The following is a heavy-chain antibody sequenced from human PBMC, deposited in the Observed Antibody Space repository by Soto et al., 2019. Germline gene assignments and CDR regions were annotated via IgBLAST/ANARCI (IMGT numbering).Heavy chain of an antibody. J-gene: IGHJ3*02. Sequence: GGSLRLSCAASGFTFSSYSMNWVRQAPGKGLEWVSYISSSSSTIYYADSVKGRFTISRDNAKNSLYLQMNSLRAEDTAVYYCARDRVVVPAASNDAFDIWGQGTMVTVSS. D-gene: IGHD2-2*01. CDR3: ARDRVVVPAASNDAFDI. V-gene: IGHV3-48*01. CDR1: GFTFSSYS. CDR2: ISSSSSTI.